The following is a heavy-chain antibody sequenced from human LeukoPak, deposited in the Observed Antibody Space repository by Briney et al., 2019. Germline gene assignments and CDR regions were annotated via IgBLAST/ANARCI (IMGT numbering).Heavy chain of an antibody. CDR2: IYYSGIT. CDR3: ARSSGAFDY. J-gene: IGHJ4*02. CDR1: GDSISSYY. V-gene: IGHV4-59*01. Sequence: SETLSLTCTVSGDSISSYYWSWIRQPPGKGLDWIGYIYYSGITSYNPSLKSRVTISLDTSKNQFSLKLNYVTAADTAVYYCARSSGAFDYWGQGALVTVSS.